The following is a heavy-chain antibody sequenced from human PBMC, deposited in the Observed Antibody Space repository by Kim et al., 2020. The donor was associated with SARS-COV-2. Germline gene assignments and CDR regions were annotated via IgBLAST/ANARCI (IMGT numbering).Heavy chain of an antibody. CDR3: ARVGGYYYYYMDV. Sequence: NSTPPLTIRVTISVDTSTNQFYLKLLSVTAADTAVYYCARVGGYYYYYMDVWGKGTTVTVSS. V-gene: IGHV4-34*01. J-gene: IGHJ6*03. D-gene: IGHD1-26*01.